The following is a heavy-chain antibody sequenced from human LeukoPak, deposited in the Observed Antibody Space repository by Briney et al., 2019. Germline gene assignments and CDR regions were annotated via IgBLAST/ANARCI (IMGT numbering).Heavy chain of an antibody. CDR1: GYSFTSYW. D-gene: IGHD6-13*01. Sequence: GESLKISCNGSGYSFTSYWISWGRHMPGKRQEWMGRIDPSDAYTNYSPSFQGHVTISADKSITTAYLQWSSLKASDTAMYYCARSGYSSSWPHPSMWFDPWGQGTLVAVSS. CDR3: ARSGYSSSWPHPSMWFDP. CDR2: IDPSDAYT. J-gene: IGHJ5*02. V-gene: IGHV5-10-1*01.